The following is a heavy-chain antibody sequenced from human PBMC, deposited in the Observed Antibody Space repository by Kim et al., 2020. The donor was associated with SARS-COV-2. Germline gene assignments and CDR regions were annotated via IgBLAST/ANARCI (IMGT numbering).Heavy chain of an antibody. CDR1: GFTFSSYG. Sequence: GGSLRHSCAASGFTFSSYGMHWVRQAPGKGLEWVAVIWYDGSNKYYADSVKGRFTISRDNSKNTLYLQMNSLRAEDTAVYYCAKGGDSSSWYEGWGYWGQGTLVTVSS. CDR2: IWYDGSNK. J-gene: IGHJ4*02. CDR3: AKGGDSSSWYEGWGY. V-gene: IGHV3-33*06. D-gene: IGHD6-13*01.